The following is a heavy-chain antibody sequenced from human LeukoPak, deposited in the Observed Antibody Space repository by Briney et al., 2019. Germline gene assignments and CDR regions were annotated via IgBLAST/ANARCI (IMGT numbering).Heavy chain of an antibody. J-gene: IGHJ3*02. Sequence: PSETLSLTCTVSGGSISSYYWSWIRQPPGKGLEWIGYIYYSGSTNYNPSLKSRVTISVDTSKNQFSLKLSSVTAADTAVYYCARAIGGPDAFDIWGQGTMVTVSS. V-gene: IGHV4-59*01. CDR2: IYYSGST. D-gene: IGHD3-10*01. CDR3: ARAIGGPDAFDI. CDR1: GGSISSYY.